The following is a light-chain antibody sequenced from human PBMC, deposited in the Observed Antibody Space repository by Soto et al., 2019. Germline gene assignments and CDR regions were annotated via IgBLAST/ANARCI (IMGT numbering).Light chain of an antibody. CDR1: QSADTY. V-gene: IGKV3-11*01. J-gene: IGKJ5*01. Sequence: EIVVTQSPATLSVYPGERATLSCRAGQSADTYLAWYQQKPGQAPRLLIYDASTRATGIPARFSGSGSGTDFTLTISSLEPEDCALYFCQQRSDWPLITFGQGTRLEIK. CDR3: QQRSDWPLIT. CDR2: DAS.